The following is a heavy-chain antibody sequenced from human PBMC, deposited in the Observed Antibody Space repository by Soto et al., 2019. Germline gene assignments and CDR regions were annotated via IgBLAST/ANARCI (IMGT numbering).Heavy chain of an antibody. CDR1: GYTFINYY. V-gene: IGHV1-46*01. J-gene: IGHJ2*01. CDR3: ARGQYYDFWSGYYHWYFDL. D-gene: IGHD3-3*01. Sequence: ASVKVSCKASGYTFINYYIHWVRQAPGQGLEWMGVMNPNGGSTVYAQKFQGRVTMTRNTSISTVYMELSSLRSEDTAVYYCARGQYYDFWSGYYHWYFDLWGRGTLVTVSS. CDR2: MNPNGGST.